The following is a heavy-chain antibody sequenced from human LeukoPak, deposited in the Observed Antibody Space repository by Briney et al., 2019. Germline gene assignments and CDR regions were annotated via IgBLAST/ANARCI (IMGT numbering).Heavy chain of an antibody. CDR3: ARSLTYYFGSGNFDY. J-gene: IGHJ4*02. CDR1: GLTFSSYW. V-gene: IGHV3-74*01. CDR2: INSDGSTT. D-gene: IGHD3-10*01. Sequence: GGSLRLSCSASGLTFSSYWMHWVRQAPGKGLVWVSRINSDGSTTNYADSVKGRFTISRGNAKNTLYLQMDSLRVDDTAVYYCARSLTYYFGSGNFDYWGQGTLVTVSS.